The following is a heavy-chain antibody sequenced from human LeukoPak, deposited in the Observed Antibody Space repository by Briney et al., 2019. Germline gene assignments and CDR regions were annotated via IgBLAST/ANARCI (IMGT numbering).Heavy chain of an antibody. V-gene: IGHV3-23*01. D-gene: IGHD2-15*01. Sequence: GGYLRLYCAGSGFTYSSYAMSWLRQAPGKGLEWGSAISVGGDNTYYADSVKGRFTISRDNSKNTLYLQMNSLRAHDTAVYYCVKDHVYCSGGSCYGDYWGQGTLVTVSS. CDR3: VKDHVYCSGGSCYGDY. J-gene: IGHJ4*02. CDR1: GFTYSSYA. CDR2: ISVGGDNT.